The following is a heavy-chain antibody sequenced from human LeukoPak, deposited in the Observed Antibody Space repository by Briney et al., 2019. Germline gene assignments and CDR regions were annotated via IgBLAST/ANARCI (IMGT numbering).Heavy chain of an antibody. CDR2: IYYSGST. D-gene: IGHD3-3*01. CDR3: ARVDVGYDFWSGFPGFDP. Sequence: SETLSLTFTVSGGSISSYYWSWIRQPPGKGLEWIGYIYYSGSTNYNPSLKSRVTISVDTSKNQFSLKLSSVTAADTAVYYCARVDVGYDFWSGFPGFDPWGQGTLVTVS. J-gene: IGHJ5*02. V-gene: IGHV4-59*01. CDR1: GGSISSYY.